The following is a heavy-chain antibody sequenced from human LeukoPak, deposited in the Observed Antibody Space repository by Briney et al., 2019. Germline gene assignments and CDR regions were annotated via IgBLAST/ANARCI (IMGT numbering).Heavy chain of an antibody. J-gene: IGHJ4*02. V-gene: IGHV1-18*01. D-gene: IGHD6-13*01. CDR3: ARDAEAAAAGHPFDY. CDR2: ISAYNGNT. CDR1: GYTFTSYG. Sequence: EASVKVSCKASGYTFTSYGISWVRQAPGQGLEWMGWISAYNGNTNYAQKLQGRVTMTTDTSTSTAYMELRSLRSDDTAVYYCARDAEAAAAGHPFDYWGQGTLVAVSS.